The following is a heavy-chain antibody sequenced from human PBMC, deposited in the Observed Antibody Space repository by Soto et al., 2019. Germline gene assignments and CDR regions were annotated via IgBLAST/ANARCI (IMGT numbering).Heavy chain of an antibody. J-gene: IGHJ4*02. Sequence: QVQLVESGGGVVPPGRSLRLSCAASGFMFSRYAMHWVRQAPGKGLEWVAVISKDGSVIYYADSVKGRFTISRDKSKNMVYLQLNGLRDEDTAVFYCVRSRSGAVPDSFAYWGQGTLVTVAS. V-gene: IGHV3-30*04. CDR3: VRSRSGAVPDSFAY. CDR2: ISKDGSVI. CDR1: GFMFSRYA. D-gene: IGHD3-10*01.